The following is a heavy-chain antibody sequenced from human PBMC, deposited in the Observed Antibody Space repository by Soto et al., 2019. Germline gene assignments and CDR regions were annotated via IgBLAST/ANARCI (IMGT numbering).Heavy chain of an antibody. J-gene: IGHJ5*02. D-gene: IGHD6-19*01. Sequence: QLQLQESGPGLVKPSETLSLTCTVSGGSISSSSYYWGWIRQPPGKGLEWIGSIYYSGSTYYNPSLKIRVTISVDTSKNQFSLKLSSVTAADTAVYYCARHGAVAGISNWFDPWGQGTLVTVSS. CDR2: IYYSGST. CDR3: ARHGAVAGISNWFDP. V-gene: IGHV4-39*01. CDR1: GGSISSSSYY.